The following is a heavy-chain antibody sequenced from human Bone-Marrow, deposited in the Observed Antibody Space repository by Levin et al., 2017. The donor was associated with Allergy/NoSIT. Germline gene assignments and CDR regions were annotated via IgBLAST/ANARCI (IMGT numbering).Heavy chain of an antibody. CDR1: GFTFSYYG. CDR2: TLYDGSSQ. CDR3: AKDRDSSSARAYGLDV. J-gene: IGHJ6*02. Sequence: PGGSLRLSCAASGFTFSYYGIHWIRQTPGKGLEWVAVTLYDGSSQYYEDFVKGRFTISRDNSKNTVYLQMSSLRAEDTAVYFCAKDRDSSSARAYGLDVWGQGTTVTVSS. D-gene: IGHD3-22*01. V-gene: IGHV3-30*18.